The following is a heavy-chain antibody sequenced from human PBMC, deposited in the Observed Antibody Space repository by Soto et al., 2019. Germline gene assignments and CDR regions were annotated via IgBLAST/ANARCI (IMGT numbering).Heavy chain of an antibody. D-gene: IGHD3-16*02. Sequence: GGSLRLSCAASGFTFSNAWMSWVRQAPGKGLEWVSYISSSSSTIYYADSVKGRFTISRDNAKNSLYLQMNSLRDEDTAVYYCARGTYDYVWGSYRYSYVGYWGQGTLVTVSS. J-gene: IGHJ4*02. CDR1: GFTFSNAW. CDR2: ISSSSSTI. V-gene: IGHV3-48*02. CDR3: ARGTYDYVWGSYRYSYVGY.